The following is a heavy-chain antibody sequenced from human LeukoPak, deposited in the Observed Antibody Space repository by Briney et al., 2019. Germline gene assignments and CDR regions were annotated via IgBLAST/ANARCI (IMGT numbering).Heavy chain of an antibody. CDR3: AKVRVKFVVGALDY. V-gene: IGHV3-23*01. Sequence: GGSLRLSCAASGFTFSSYAMSWVRQAPGKGLEWVSAISGSGGSTYYADSVKGRFTISRDNSKNTLYLQMNSLRAEDTAVYYCAKVRVKFVVGALDYWGQGTLVTVSS. CDR2: ISGSGGST. CDR1: GFTFSSYA. J-gene: IGHJ4*02. D-gene: IGHD1-26*01.